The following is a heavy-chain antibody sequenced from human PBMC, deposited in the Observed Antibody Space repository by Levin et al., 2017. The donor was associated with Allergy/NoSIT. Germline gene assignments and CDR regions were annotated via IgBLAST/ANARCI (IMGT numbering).Heavy chain of an antibody. CDR1: GGSFSGYY. Sequence: SETLSLTCAVYGGSFSGYYWSWIRQPPGKGLEWIGEINHSGSTNYNPSLKSRVTISVDTSKNQFSLKLSSVTAADTAVYYCARYEQQLVYDYWGQGTLVTVSS. D-gene: IGHD6-13*01. J-gene: IGHJ4*02. CDR3: ARYEQQLVYDY. CDR2: INHSGST. V-gene: IGHV4-34*01.